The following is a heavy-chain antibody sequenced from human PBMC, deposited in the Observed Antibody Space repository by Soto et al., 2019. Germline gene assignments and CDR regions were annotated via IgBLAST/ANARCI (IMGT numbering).Heavy chain of an antibody. Sequence: AASVKDSCKASGYTFTSYGIHWVRQAPGQRLEWMGWINAANGDTKYSPKFQGRVTITRDTSASTAYMELSSLRSEDTAVYYCVRRHVSATGIDWFDPWGQGPLGTVSS. J-gene: IGHJ5*02. CDR2: INAANGDT. CDR1: GYTFTSYG. D-gene: IGHD6-13*01. CDR3: VRRHVSATGIDWFDP. V-gene: IGHV1-3*01.